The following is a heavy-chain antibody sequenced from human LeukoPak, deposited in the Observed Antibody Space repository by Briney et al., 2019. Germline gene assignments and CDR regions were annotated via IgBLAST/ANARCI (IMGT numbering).Heavy chain of an antibody. CDR3: ARDRKDGSGSYYNTYYYYYYGMDV. CDR2: ISYDGSNK. J-gene: IGHJ6*02. CDR1: GFTFSSYA. Sequence: GRSLRLSCEASGFTFSSYAMHWVRQAPGKGLEWVAVISYDGSNKYYADSVKGRFTISRDNSNNTLYLQMNSLRAEDTAVYYCARDRKDGSGSYYNTYYYYYYGMDVWGQGTTVTVSS. V-gene: IGHV3-30*04. D-gene: IGHD3-10*01.